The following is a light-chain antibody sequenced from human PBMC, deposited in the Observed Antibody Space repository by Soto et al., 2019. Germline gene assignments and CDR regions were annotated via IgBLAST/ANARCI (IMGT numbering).Light chain of an antibody. CDR3: QQYGSSPPST. J-gene: IGKJ1*01. CDR1: QSVSSSY. Sequence: EIVLTQSPGTLSLSPGERATLSCRASQSVSSSYLAWYQQKPGQAPRLLIYGASSRATGIPGRFSGSGSGTDFTLTISRLEPEDFAVYYCQQYGSSPPSTFGQGTKVEIK. CDR2: GAS. V-gene: IGKV3-20*01.